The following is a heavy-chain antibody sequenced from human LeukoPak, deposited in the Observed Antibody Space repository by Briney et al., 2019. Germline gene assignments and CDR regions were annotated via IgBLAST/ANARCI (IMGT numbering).Heavy chain of an antibody. CDR2: IGPTGSDR. V-gene: IGHV3-21*06. CDR3: ATETNGRHYDY. J-gene: IGHJ4*02. Sequence: GGSLRLSCTASGLTFSTSGFNWVRQAPGKGLEWVASIGPTGSDRYHADSIKGRFTISRDKANNFLYLQTNSLRAEDTAVYYCATETNGRHYDYWGQGTLLTVSS. CDR1: GLTFSTSG. D-gene: IGHD1-14*01.